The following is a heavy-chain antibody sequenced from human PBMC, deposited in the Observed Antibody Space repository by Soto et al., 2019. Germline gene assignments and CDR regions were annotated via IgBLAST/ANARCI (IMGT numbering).Heavy chain of an antibody. D-gene: IGHD6-25*01. J-gene: IGHJ6*03. CDR1: GFTFSSYS. Sequence: EVQLVESGGGLVQPGGSLRLSCAASGFTFSSYSMNWVRQAPGKGLEWVSYISSSSSTIYYADSVKGRFTISRDNAKNSLYLQMNSLRAEDTAVYSCARDPAAGYYYYYMDVWGKGTTVTVSS. V-gene: IGHV3-48*01. CDR2: ISSSSSTI. CDR3: ARDPAAGYYYYYMDV.